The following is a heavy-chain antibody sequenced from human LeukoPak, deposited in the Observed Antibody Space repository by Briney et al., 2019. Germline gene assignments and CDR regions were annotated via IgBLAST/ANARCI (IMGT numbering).Heavy chain of an antibody. D-gene: IGHD1-1*01. J-gene: IGHJ3*02. CDR3: AKGNLQLGQDACDI. Sequence: GGSLRLSCAASGFSLSGNAVSWVRQAPGKRPEWVAGIGPDDATFYPASVRGRFTISRDTSQNTMYLQMNSLRAEDTALYYCAKGNLQLGQDACDIWGQGTMITVSS. V-gene: IGHV3-23*01. CDR1: GFSLSGNA. CDR2: IGPDDAT.